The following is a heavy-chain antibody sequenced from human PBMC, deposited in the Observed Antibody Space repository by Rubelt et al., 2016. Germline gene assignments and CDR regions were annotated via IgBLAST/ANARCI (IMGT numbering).Heavy chain of an antibody. CDR1: GGSISSSSYY. D-gene: IGHD4-11*01. CDR3: ARSLLQSRAMFDP. J-gene: IGHJ5*02. CDR2: IYYSGST. Sequence: QLQLQESGPGLVKPSETLSLTCTVSGGSISSSSYYWGWIRQPPGKGLEWIGSIYYSGSTYYNPSLKSRVTLSVDTSKNQFSLNLSSVTAADTAVYYCARSLLQSRAMFDPWGQGTLVTVSS. V-gene: IGHV4-39*01.